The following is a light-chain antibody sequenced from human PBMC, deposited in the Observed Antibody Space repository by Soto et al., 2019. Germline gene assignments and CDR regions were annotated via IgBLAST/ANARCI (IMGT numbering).Light chain of an antibody. CDR1: QDISSY. Sequence: IQLTQSPSSLSASVGDRVTITCRASQDISSYLAWYQQKPGKAPKLLIYAASTLQSGVPSRFSGSGSGTDFTLTNSSLQPEDFATYYCQQLNSYPRTFGQGTKVEIK. V-gene: IGKV1-9*01. CDR3: QQLNSYPRT. CDR2: AAS. J-gene: IGKJ1*01.